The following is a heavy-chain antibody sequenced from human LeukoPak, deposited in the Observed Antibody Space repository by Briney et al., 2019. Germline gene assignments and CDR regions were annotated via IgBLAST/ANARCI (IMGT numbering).Heavy chain of an antibody. Sequence: SETLSLTCTVSGVSISSYYWSWIRQSPGKGLAYIGYIYTRGSTNYSPPLKSRVAISADPSKNQFSLKVTSVTAADTAMYYCARQKVGTSGNYFDSWGHGTLVSVSS. CDR2: IYTRGST. J-gene: IGHJ4*01. CDR3: ARQKVGTSGNYFDS. V-gene: IGHV4-4*09. CDR1: GVSISSYY. D-gene: IGHD1-26*01.